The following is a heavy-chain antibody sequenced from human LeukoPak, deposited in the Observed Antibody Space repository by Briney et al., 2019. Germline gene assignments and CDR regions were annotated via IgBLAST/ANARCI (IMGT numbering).Heavy chain of an antibody. CDR3: AREAEDWGRNTLDV. J-gene: IGHJ3*01. CDR2: IDSGSGNI. V-gene: IGHV3-48*02. D-gene: IGHD7-27*01. Sequence: VGSLRLSCAASGFTFSSHSMNWVRQAPGKGLEWLSYIDSGSGNIYYRDSVRGRFTISRDNAQDSLYLQMDSLRDEARAVYYCAREAEDWGRNTLDVWGEGKVVTVSS. CDR1: GFTFSSHS.